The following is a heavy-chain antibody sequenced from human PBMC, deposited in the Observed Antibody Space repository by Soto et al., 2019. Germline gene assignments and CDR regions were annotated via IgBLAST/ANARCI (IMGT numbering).Heavy chain of an antibody. D-gene: IGHD2-8*01. Sequence: QAYLEQSGAEVKKPGSSVKVSCKASGYSLPDYAITWVRQASGQGLEYVGWISPDSGNTDYAHKFQGRVTMTSNTSINTAYMEVSSLRSDDTAVYYCARVYGYYYHYMDVWGKGTTVTVSS. CDR1: GYSLPDYA. CDR2: ISPDSGNT. V-gene: IGHV1-8*01. J-gene: IGHJ6*03. CDR3: ARVYGYYYHYMDV.